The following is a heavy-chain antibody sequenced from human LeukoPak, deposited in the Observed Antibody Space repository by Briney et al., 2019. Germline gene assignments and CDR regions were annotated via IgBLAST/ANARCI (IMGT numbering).Heavy chain of an antibody. Sequence: SGTLSLTCAVSGGSISSSNWWSWIRQPPGKGLEWIGEINHSGSTNYNPSLKSRVTISVDTSKNQFSLKLSSVTAADTAVYYCARGLSPRINMVRGVRPPFRGVFDYWGQGTLVTVSS. CDR3: ARGLSPRINMVRGVRPPFRGVFDY. CDR1: GGSISSSNW. J-gene: IGHJ4*02. V-gene: IGHV4-4*02. CDR2: INHSGST. D-gene: IGHD3-10*01.